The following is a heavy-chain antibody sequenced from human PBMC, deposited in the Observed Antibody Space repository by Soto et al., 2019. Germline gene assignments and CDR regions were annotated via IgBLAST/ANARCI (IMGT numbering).Heavy chain of an antibody. J-gene: IGHJ6*02. D-gene: IGHD2-2*01. CDR3: ARYIPGVRYYGMDV. CDR1: GFTFSSYA. V-gene: IGHV3-23*01. CDR2: IGESGTPT. Sequence: GGSLRLSCAASGFTFSSYAMKWVRRAPGKGLEWVSLIGESGTPTYYADSVKGRFTISRDNSGNTLFLEMYSLRAEDTAVYYCARYIPGVRYYGMDVWGQGTTVTVSS.